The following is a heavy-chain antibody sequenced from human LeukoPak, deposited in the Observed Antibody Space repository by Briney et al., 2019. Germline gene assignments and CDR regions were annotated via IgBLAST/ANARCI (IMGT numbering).Heavy chain of an antibody. V-gene: IGHV4-34*01. CDR1: GGSFSDYY. Sequence: SETLSLTCAVYGGSFSDYYWSWIRQPPGKGLEWIGEINHSGSTNYNPSLKSRVTISVDTSKNQFSLKLSSVTAADTAVYYCANTDSSSWYYFDYWGQGTLVTVSS. CDR2: INHSGST. D-gene: IGHD6-13*01. CDR3: ANTDSSSWYYFDY. J-gene: IGHJ4*02.